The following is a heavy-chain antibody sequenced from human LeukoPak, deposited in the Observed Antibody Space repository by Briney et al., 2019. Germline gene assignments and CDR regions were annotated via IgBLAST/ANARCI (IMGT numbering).Heavy chain of an antibody. Sequence: GGSLRLSCAASGFTFNSYSMNWVRQAPGKGLEWISYISSSGRTIYYADSVKGRFTISRDNAKNALYLQMNNLRDEDTAVYFCARDQNYYDSSGYYYFRYFQYWGQGTLVTVSS. CDR2: ISSSGRTI. CDR1: GFTFNSYS. CDR3: ARDQNYYDSSGYYYFRYFQY. V-gene: IGHV3-48*02. J-gene: IGHJ1*01. D-gene: IGHD3-22*01.